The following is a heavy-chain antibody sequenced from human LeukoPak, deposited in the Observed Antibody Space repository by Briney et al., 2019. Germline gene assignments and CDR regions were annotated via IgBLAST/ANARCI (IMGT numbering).Heavy chain of an antibody. D-gene: IGHD3-3*01. CDR1: GGSLRGYY. V-gene: IGHV4-34*01. J-gene: IGHJ6*02. CDR3: ARALRFLDGTDV. Sequence: SETLSLTCAVYGGSLRGYYWSWIRQPPGKGLEWIGEINRNGNTNYNPSLKSRVTISVDTSKNQFSLKLSSVTAADTAVYYCARALRFLDGTDVWGQGTTVTVSS. CDR2: INRNGNT.